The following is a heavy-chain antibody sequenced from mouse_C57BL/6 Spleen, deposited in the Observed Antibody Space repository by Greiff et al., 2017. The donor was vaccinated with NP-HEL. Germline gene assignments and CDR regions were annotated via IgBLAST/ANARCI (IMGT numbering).Heavy chain of an antibody. CDR1: GYTFTSYW. D-gene: IGHD2-5*01. Sequence: VQLQQSGAELVKPGASVKLSCKASGYTFTSYWMQWVKQRPGQGLEWIGEIDPSDSYTNYNQKFKGKATLTVDTSSSTAYMQLSSLTSEDSAVYYCARSYYSNYDAMDYWGQGTSVTVSS. CDR2: IDPSDSYT. CDR3: ARSYYSNYDAMDY. V-gene: IGHV1-50*01. J-gene: IGHJ4*01.